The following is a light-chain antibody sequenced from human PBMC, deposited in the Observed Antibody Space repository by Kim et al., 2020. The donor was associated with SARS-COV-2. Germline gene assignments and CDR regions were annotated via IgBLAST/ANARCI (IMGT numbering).Light chain of an antibody. CDR1: SSDIGGYNY. CDR2: DVT. Sequence: GQSLTRACTGTSSDIGGYNYVSWYRQHPGNSPKLMIYDVTKRPSGVSDRFTGSKTGNTASLTISGLQAEDEADYYCSSYTSSDTWVFGGGTQLTVL. J-gene: IGLJ3*02. V-gene: IGLV2-14*04. CDR3: SSYTSSDTWV.